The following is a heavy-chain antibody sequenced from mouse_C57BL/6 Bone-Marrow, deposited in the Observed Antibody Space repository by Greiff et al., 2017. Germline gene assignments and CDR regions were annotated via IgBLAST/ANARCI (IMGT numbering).Heavy chain of an antibody. CDR3: ARDDYGSGFDY. CDR2: ISDGGSYT. V-gene: IGHV5-4*01. D-gene: IGHD1-1*01. CDR1: GFTFSSYA. Sequence: VQLKESGGGLVKPGGSLKLSCAASGFTFSSYAMSWVRQTPEKRLEWVATISDGGSYTYYPDNVKGRFTISRDNAKNNLYLQMSHLKSEDTAMYYCARDDYGSGFDYWGEGSTRTVSS. J-gene: IGHJ2*01.